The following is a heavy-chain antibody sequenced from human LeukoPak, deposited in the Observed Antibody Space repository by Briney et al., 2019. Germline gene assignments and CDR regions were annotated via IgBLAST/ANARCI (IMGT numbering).Heavy chain of an antibody. J-gene: IGHJ4*02. CDR3: TRVGYIDEGIDY. Sequence: GGSLRLSCVASGFPFSSYWMTWVHQAPGKGLEWVANIKQDGSKKSYVDSVKGRFTIPRDNAKNSLYLQMNSLRAEDTAIYYCTRVGYIDEGIDYWGQGTLVTVSS. V-gene: IGHV3-7*04. CDR2: IKQDGSKK. D-gene: IGHD5-24*01. CDR1: GFPFSSYW.